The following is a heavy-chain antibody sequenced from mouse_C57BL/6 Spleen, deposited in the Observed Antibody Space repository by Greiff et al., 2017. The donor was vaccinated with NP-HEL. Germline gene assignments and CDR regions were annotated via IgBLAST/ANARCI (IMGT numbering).Heavy chain of an antibody. CDR3: ARQNYYYGSSYYWYFDV. CDR1: GYTFTGYW. V-gene: IGHV1-9*01. Sequence: VQLQQSGAELMKPGASVKLSCKATGYTFTGYWIEWVKQRPGHGLEWIGEILPGSGSTNYNEKFKGKATFTADTSSNTAYMQLSSLTTEDSAIYYCARQNYYYGSSYYWYFDVWGTGTTVTVSS. CDR2: ILPGSGST. J-gene: IGHJ1*03. D-gene: IGHD1-1*01.